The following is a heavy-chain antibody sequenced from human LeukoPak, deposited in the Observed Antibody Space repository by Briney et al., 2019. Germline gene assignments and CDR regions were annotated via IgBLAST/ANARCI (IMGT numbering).Heavy chain of an antibody. CDR2: IWYDGSNK. V-gene: IGHV3-33*08. CDR3: ARDRSGHNDY. D-gene: IGHD3-3*01. CDR1: GFTFSSYA. Sequence: GGSLRLSCAASGFTFSSYAMSWVRQAPGKGLEWVAVIWYDGSNKYYADSVKGRFTISRDNSKNTLYLQMNSLRAEDTAVYYCARDRSGHNDYWGQGTLVTVSS. J-gene: IGHJ4*02.